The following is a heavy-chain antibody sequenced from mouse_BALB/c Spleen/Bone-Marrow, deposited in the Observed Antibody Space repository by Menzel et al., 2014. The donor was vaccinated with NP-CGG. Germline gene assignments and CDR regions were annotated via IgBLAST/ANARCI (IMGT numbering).Heavy chain of an antibody. J-gene: IGHJ3*01. CDR2: INPDSSTI. CDR1: GFDFSRYW. Sequence: EVQLQQSGGGLVQPGGSLKLSCAASGFDFSRYWMSWVRQAPGKGLEWIGEINPDSSTITYTPSLKDKFVIFRDNAKNTLYLQMSKVRSEDAALYYCAGFITSVEGFAYWGQGTLVTVSA. D-gene: IGHD1-1*01. V-gene: IGHV4-1*02. CDR3: AGFITSVEGFAY.